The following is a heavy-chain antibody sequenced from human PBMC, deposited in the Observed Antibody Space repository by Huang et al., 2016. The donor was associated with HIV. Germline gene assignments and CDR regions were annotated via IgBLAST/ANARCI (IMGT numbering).Heavy chain of an antibody. D-gene: IGHD3-16*01. V-gene: IGHV1-69*01. CDR3: AMSLRYQYDSRSYWGRYFDY. Sequence: QVQLEQSGPAVRKPGSSVKVSCQASGGSFRDQLISWVRQAPGQRFEWMGGIIPLFRAPAYAQEFKGRVTMTADESTATIYMELNSLTAEDTAVYYCAMSLRYQYDSRSYWGRYFDYWGQGTLVTVSS. J-gene: IGHJ4*02. CDR2: IIPLFRAP. CDR1: GGSFRDQL.